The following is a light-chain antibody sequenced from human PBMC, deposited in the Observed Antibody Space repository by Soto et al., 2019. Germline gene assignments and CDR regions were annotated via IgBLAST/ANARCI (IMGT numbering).Light chain of an antibody. CDR3: QQSYSNPHT. Sequence: DIPMTQSPSSLAASVGDSVTITCRASQSIGTFLNWYQHKSGKAPKLLIYAAYSVESGVPSRFSGSGSGTHFTLTISSLQPEDFAIYYCQQSYSNPHTFGPGTRVDLK. J-gene: IGKJ3*01. CDR1: QSIGTF. V-gene: IGKV1-39*01. CDR2: AAY.